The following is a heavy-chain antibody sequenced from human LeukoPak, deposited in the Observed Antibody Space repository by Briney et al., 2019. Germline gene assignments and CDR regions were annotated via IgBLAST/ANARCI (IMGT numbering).Heavy chain of an antibody. J-gene: IGHJ4*02. CDR3: ACADPRGY. Sequence: GGSLRLSCAASGFTFSSYAMHWVRQAPGKGLEWVAVISYDGSNKYYADSVKGRFTISRDNSKNTLYLQMNSLRAEDTAVYYCACADPRGYWGQGTLVTVSS. V-gene: IGHV3-30*04. CDR1: GFTFSSYA. CDR2: ISYDGSNK. D-gene: IGHD2-21*01.